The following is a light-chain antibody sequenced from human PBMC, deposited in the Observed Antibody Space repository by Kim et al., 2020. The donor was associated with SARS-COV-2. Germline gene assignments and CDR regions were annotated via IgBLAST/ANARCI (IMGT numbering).Light chain of an antibody. CDR2: YVS. CDR3: QVWDTDTDDSV. Sequence: APGQTGRITRGGNNNGGHSQRWCQRSPGKGPVLVIYYVSSRPSGNPERFSGSQAATTATLTISRVEAGDEADYYCQVWDTDTDDSVFGTGAKVTVL. CDR1: NNGGHS. V-gene: IGLV3-21*01. J-gene: IGLJ1*01.